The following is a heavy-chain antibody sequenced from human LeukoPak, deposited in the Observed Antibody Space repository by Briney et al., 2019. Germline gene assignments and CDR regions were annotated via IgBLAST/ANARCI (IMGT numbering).Heavy chain of an antibody. CDR2: ISDDGRNK. J-gene: IGHJ4*02. Sequence: PGGSLSLSCAASGFSFISYGMHWVRQAPGKGLEWVGVISDDGRNKKYADSVKGRFTISRDNSKDTLYLQMNSLRDEDTAVYYCANRPSDYGDYVTYFDYWGQRALVTVSS. CDR3: ANRPSDYGDYVTYFDY. CDR1: GFSFISYG. V-gene: IGHV3-30*18. D-gene: IGHD4-17*01.